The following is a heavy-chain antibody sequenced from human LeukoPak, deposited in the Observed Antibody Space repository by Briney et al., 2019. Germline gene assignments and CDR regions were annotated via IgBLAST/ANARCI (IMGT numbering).Heavy chain of an antibody. V-gene: IGHV3-23*01. CDR2: IFGCGYLP. J-gene: IGHJ4*02. CDR3: AMEAGYRRYVYPHY. D-gene: IGHD5-12*01. Sequence: GGALRLSCAPSGFTFSRYAMRWVGQAPGKGVEGVSSIFGCGYLPYSPHSVKGRFTISRDNSKNPLYLQMNSLSAQDTALFYCAMEAGYRRYVYPHYWGQGTLVPVSS. CDR1: GFTFSRYA.